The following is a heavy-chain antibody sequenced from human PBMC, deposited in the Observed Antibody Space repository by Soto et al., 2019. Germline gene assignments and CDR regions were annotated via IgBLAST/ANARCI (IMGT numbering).Heavy chain of an antibody. Sequence: ASVKVACKAAGYTFTSYYMGWVRLAPGQGLEWMGIINPSGVSTSYEQKFQGRVTMTMDTSTSTVYMELSSLRTEDTAVYYCACGYYNVSGTPPGPDHYGMDVWGQGTTVTVSS. CDR3: ACGYYNVSGTPPGPDHYGMDV. CDR2: INPSGVST. D-gene: IGHD3-10*01. J-gene: IGHJ6*02. CDR1: GYTFTSYY. V-gene: IGHV1-46*01.